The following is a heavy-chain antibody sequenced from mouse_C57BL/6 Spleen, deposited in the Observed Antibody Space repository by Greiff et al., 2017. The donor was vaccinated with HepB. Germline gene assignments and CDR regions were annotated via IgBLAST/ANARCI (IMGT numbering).Heavy chain of an antibody. J-gene: IGHJ2*01. D-gene: IGHD1-1*01. V-gene: IGHV1-55*01. CDR3: ARGYYYGSRLLYFDY. CDR1: GYTFTSYW. Sequence: QVQLQQPGAELVKPGASVKMSCKASGYTFTSYWITWVKQRPGQGLEWIGDIYPGSGSTNYNEKFKSKATLTVDTSSSTAYMQLSSLTSEDSAVYYCARGYYYGSRLLYFDYWGQGTTLTVSS. CDR2: IYPGSGST.